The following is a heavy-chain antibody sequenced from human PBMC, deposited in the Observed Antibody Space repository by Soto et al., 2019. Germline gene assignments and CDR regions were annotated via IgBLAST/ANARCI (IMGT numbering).Heavy chain of an antibody. CDR1: GFTFDKVW. V-gene: IGHV3-15*07. CDR2: IKSKTDGGTT. D-gene: IGHD1-26*01. CDR3: TTGRDDLLY. Sequence: EVQLVESGGGLVKPGGSLRLSCAVSGFTFDKVWMNWVRQAPGKGLEWVGRIKSKTDGGTTDYAAPVKGRFTISRDESKNMPDLQMNSLKTEDTGMYFCTTGRDDLLYWGQGTLVTVSS. J-gene: IGHJ4*02.